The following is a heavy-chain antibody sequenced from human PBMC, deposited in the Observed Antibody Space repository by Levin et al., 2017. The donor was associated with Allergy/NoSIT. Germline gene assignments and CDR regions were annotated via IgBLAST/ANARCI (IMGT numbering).Heavy chain of an antibody. V-gene: IGHV3-7*01. CDR1: GFIFSNYW. D-gene: IGHD6-19*01. CDR2: IKQDGSEK. CDR3: ARGHSSAWDHVFDY. Sequence: GESLKISCAASGFIFSNYWMNWVRQAPGRGLEWVANIKQDGSEKYYVDSVKGRFTISRDNAKNSLYLQMNSLRAEDTALYYCARGHSSAWDHVFDYWGQGTLVTVSS. J-gene: IGHJ4*02.